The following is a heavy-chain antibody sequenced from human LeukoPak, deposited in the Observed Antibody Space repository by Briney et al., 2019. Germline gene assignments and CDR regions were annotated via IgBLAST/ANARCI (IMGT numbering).Heavy chain of an antibody. V-gene: IGHV3-30-3*01. CDR2: ISYDGSNK. D-gene: IGHD4-17*01. CDR3: ARSQRDYGDYVSDY. Sequence: GRSLRLSCAASGFTFSSYAMHWVRQAPGKGLEWVAVISYDGSNKYYADSVKGRFTISRDNSKNTLYLQMNSLRAEDTAVYYCARSQRDYGDYVSDYWGQGTLVTVSS. J-gene: IGHJ4*02. CDR1: GFTFSSYA.